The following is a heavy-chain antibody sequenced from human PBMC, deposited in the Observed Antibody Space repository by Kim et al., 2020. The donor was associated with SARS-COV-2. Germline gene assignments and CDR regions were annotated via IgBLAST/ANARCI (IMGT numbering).Heavy chain of an antibody. CDR1: GGSVSSGSYY. Sequence: SETLSLTCTVSGGSVSSGSYYWSWIRQPPGNGLEWIGYIYYSGSTNYNPSLKSRVTISVDTSKNQFSLTLSSVTAADTAVYYCAREAATIYSFDYWGQGTLVTVSS. D-gene: IGHD5-12*01. J-gene: IGHJ4*02. CDR2: IYYSGST. CDR3: AREAATIYSFDY. V-gene: IGHV4-61*01.